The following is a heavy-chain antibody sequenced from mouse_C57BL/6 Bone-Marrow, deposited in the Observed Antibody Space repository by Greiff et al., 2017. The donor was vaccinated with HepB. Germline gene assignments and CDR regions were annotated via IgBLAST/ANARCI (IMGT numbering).Heavy chain of an antibody. CDR2: IWTGGGT. CDR1: GFSLTSYA. J-gene: IGHJ3*01. D-gene: IGHD1-1*01. Sequence: VHLVESGPGLVAPSQSLSITCTVSGFSLTSYAISWVRQPPGKGLEWLGVIWTGGGTNYNSALKSRLSISKDNSKSQVFLKMNSLQTDDTARYYCARNGPTVPVHVFAYWGQGTLVTVSA. V-gene: IGHV2-9-1*01. CDR3: ARNGPTVPVHVFAY.